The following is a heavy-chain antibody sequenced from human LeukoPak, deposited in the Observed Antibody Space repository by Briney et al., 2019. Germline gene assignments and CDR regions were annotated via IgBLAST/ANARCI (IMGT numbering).Heavy chain of an antibody. Sequence: PSQTLSLTCTVSGGSISSGGYYWSWIRQHPGKGLEWIGYIYYSGSTYYNPSLKSRVTISVDTSKNQSSLKLSSVTAADTAVYYCARGGPFVVVPAAMRPFGYYYGMDVWGQGTTVTVSS. V-gene: IGHV4-31*03. CDR1: GGSISSGGYY. CDR2: IYYSGST. D-gene: IGHD2-2*01. CDR3: ARGGPFVVVPAAMRPFGYYYGMDV. J-gene: IGHJ6*02.